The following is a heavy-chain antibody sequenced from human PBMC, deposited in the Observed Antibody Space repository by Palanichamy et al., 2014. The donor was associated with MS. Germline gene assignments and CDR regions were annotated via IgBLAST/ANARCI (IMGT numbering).Heavy chain of an antibody. CDR3: ARIPPVGWLGERAPLDS. V-gene: IGHV4-61*01. CDR1: RGSVSSSQYY. D-gene: IGHD3-10*01. J-gene: IGHJ4*02. Sequence: QVQLEESGPGLVKPSETLSLTCTVSRGSVSSSQYYWTWIRQPPGKGLEWIGYVFLSGSTRYNPSLKSRVSISIDTTKNEFSLKVNSVTAADTAVYYCARIPPVGWLGERAPLDSWGRGTLVIVSS. CDR2: VFLSGST.